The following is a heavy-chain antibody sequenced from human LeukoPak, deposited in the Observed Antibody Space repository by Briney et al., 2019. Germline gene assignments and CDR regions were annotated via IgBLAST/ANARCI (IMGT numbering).Heavy chain of an antibody. Sequence: ASVKVSCKASGYTFTSYDINWVRQATGQGLEWMGWMNPNSGNTGYAQKFQGRVTMTRNTSISTAYMELSSLRSEDTAVYYCARGVGLRYFDWLLEYNWFDPWGQGTLVSVSS. V-gene: IGHV1-8*01. CDR3: ARGVGLRYFDWLLEYNWFDP. CDR2: MNPNSGNT. J-gene: IGHJ5*02. D-gene: IGHD3-9*01. CDR1: GYTFTSYD.